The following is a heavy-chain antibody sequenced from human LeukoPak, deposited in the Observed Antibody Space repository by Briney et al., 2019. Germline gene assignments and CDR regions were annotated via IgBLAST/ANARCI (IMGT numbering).Heavy chain of an antibody. V-gene: IGHV1-18*01. J-gene: IGHJ4*02. CDR1: GYTFTSYG. Sequence: ASVKVSCKASGYTFTSYGISWVRQAPGQGLEWMGWISAYNGNTNYALKLQGRVTMTTDTSTSTAYMELRSLRSDDTAVYYCAREIAYCGGDCYFGFDYWGQGTLVTVSS. D-gene: IGHD2-21*01. CDR2: ISAYNGNT. CDR3: AREIAYCGGDCYFGFDY.